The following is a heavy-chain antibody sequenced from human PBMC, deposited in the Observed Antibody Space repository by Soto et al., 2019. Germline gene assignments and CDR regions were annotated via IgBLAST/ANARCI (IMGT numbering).Heavy chain of an antibody. CDR2: VHDSWGY. J-gene: IGHJ6*02. D-gene: IGHD3-10*01. CDR1: GGSISNYY. Sequence: QVPLQESGPGLVKPSETLSLSCTVSGGSISNYYWSWFRQTPGKGLEWIGYVHDSWGYNYNPSLKSRGAISLDPSQSQFSLKLTSVTATDTAVYYCARQGFGALHCLVDVWCQGTTVTVSS. CDR3: ARQGFGALHCLVDV. V-gene: IGHV4-59*08.